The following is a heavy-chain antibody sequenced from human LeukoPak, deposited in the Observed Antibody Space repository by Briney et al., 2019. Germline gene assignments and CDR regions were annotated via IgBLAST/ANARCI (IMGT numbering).Heavy chain of an antibody. CDR1: GYSFTYW. V-gene: IGHV5-51*01. CDR2: IYSGDSHT. CDR3: ASARHGDYVWDY. J-gene: IGHJ4*02. D-gene: IGHD4-17*01. Sequence: LGESLKISCKGSGYSFTYWIGWVRQMPGKGLEWMGIIYSGDSHTKYSPSSQGRVTISVDNSISTAYLQWSSLEASDTAMYYCASARHGDYVWDYWGQGTLVTVSS.